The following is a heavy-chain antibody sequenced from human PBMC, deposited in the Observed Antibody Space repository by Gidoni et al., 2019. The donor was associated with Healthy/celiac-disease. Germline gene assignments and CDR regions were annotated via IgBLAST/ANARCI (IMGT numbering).Heavy chain of an antibody. J-gene: IGHJ4*02. Sequence: EVQLVESGGGLVQPGRSLRRSCAASGFTCDDYPMHWVRQAPGKGLEWVSVSSWNSGSIGYADSVKGRFTISRDNAKNSLYLQMNSLRAEDAALYYCAKDTSSSWSFLFDYWGQGTLVTVSS. D-gene: IGHD6-13*01. CDR3: AKDTSSSWSFLFDY. CDR1: GFTCDDYP. V-gene: IGHV3-9*01. CDR2: SSWNSGSI.